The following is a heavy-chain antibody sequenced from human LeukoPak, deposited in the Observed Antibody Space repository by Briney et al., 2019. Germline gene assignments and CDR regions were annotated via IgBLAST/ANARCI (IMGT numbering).Heavy chain of an antibody. J-gene: IGHJ3*02. Sequence: SQTLSLTCTVSGGSISSGDYYWSWIRQPPGKGLEWIGYIYYSGSTYYNPSLKSRVTISVDTSKNQFALKLSSVTAADTAVYYCARASLYYDILTGYYPDAFDIWGQGTMVTVSS. CDR1: GGSISSGDYY. CDR3: ARASLYYDILTGYYPDAFDI. CDR2: IYYSGST. D-gene: IGHD3-9*01. V-gene: IGHV4-30-4*08.